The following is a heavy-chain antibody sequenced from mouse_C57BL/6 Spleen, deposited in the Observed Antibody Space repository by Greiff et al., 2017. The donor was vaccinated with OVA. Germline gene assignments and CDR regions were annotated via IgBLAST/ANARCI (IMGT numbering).Heavy chain of an antibody. CDR2: IWRGGST. V-gene: IGHV2-5*01. J-gene: IGHJ4*01. CDR3: AKNFDYDSYYAMDY. Sequence: QVQLQQSGPGLVQPSQSLSITCTVSGFSLTSYGVHWVRQSPGKGLEWLGVIWRGGSTDYNAAFMSRLSITKDNSKSQVFFKMNSLQADDTARYYGAKNFDYDSYYAMDYWGQGTSVTVSS. CDR1: GFSLTSYG. D-gene: IGHD2-4*01.